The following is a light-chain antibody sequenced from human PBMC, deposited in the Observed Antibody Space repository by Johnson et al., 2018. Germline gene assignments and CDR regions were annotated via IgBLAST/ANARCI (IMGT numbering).Light chain of an antibody. Sequence: QSVLTQPPSVSAAPGQKVTISCSGSSSNIGNNYVSWYQQLPGTAHKLLIYENNKRPSGIPDRFSGSKSGTSATPGITGLQTGDEADYYCGTWDSSLSAGNVFGTGTKVTVL. J-gene: IGLJ1*01. CDR2: ENN. V-gene: IGLV1-51*02. CDR3: GTWDSSLSAGNV. CDR1: SSNIGNNY.